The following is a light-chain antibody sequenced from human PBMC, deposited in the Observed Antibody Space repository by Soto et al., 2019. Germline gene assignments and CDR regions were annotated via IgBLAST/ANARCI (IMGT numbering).Light chain of an antibody. CDR2: KAS. Sequence: DIQMTQSPSTLSASVGDRVTITCRASQSISYWLAWYQQKPGKAPNLLIYKASSLESGVPSRFSGSGSGTEFTLTISSLHPDDLATYDCQQYNNYWTFGQGTKVEIK. V-gene: IGKV1-5*03. CDR3: QQYNNYWT. CDR1: QSISYW. J-gene: IGKJ1*01.